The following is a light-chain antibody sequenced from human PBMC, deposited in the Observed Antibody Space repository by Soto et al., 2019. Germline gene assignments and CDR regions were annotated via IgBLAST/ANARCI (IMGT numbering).Light chain of an antibody. V-gene: IGKV1-27*01. CDR1: QGISNY. CDR2: AAS. J-gene: IGKJ1*01. Sequence: DIQMTQSPSSLSASVGDRVTITCRASQGISNYLAWYQQKPGKVPKLLIYAASTLQSGVPSRFSGSGSGTDFTLIISSLQPEDVATYYCQEYNSAPRTFGQVTKGEIK. CDR3: QEYNSAPRT.